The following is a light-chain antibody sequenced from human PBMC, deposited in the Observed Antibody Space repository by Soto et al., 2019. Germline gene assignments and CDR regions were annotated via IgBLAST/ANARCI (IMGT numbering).Light chain of an antibody. CDR3: QQYNNWPPWT. Sequence: EIVMTQSPATLSVSPGERATLSCRASQSVSSNLAWYQQKPGQAPRLLIYGASTRATGIPARFSGSGSGTAFTITISSRQSEDFAVYYCQQYNNWPPWTFGQGTKVEIK. V-gene: IGKV3-15*01. CDR2: GAS. CDR1: QSVSSN. J-gene: IGKJ1*01.